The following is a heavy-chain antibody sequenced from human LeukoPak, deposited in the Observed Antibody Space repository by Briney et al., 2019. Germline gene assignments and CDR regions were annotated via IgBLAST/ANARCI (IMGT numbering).Heavy chain of an antibody. CDR3: AKEVKGYCSGGSCYSDY. V-gene: IGHV3-23*01. D-gene: IGHD2-15*01. J-gene: IGHJ4*02. CDR2: ISGSGGST. CDR1: GCTVSDYS. Sequence: GGSLRLSCAASGCTVSDYSMSWVRQAPGKGLEWVSAISGSGGSTYYADSVKGRFTISRDNSKNTLYLQMNSLRAEDTAVYYCAKEVKGYCSGGSCYSDYWGQGTLVTVSS.